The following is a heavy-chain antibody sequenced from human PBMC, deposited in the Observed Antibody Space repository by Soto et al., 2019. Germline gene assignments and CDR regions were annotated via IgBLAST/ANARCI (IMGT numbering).Heavy chain of an antibody. D-gene: IGHD1-26*01. CDR3: ARRGSGSYYDY. Sequence: EVQLLESGGGLVQPGGSLRLSCAASGFTFRSYAMRWVRQAPGKGLEWVSAIGGSGGSTYYADSVKGRVTISRDNSKNTLYLQMNSLRAEDTAVYYCARRGSGSYYDYWGQGTLVTVSS. V-gene: IGHV3-23*01. J-gene: IGHJ4*02. CDR1: GFTFRSYA. CDR2: IGGSGGST.